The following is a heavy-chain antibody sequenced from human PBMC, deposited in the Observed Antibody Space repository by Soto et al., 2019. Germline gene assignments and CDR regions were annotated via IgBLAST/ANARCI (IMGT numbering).Heavy chain of an antibody. D-gene: IGHD2-2*01. V-gene: IGHV4-34*01. J-gene: IGHJ4*02. CDR3: ATGYCSSTSCQFDY. CDR2: INHSGST. Sequence: QVQLQQWGAGLLKPSETLSLTCAVYGGPFSGYYWSWIRQPPGKGLEWIGEINHSGSTNYNPSLKSRVTISVDTSKNQFSLKLSSVTAADTAVYYCATGYCSSTSCQFDYWGQGTLVTVSS. CDR1: GGPFSGYY.